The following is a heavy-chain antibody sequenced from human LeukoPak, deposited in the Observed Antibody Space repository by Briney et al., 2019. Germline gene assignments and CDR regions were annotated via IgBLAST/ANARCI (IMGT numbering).Heavy chain of an antibody. D-gene: IGHD4-17*01. CDR3: ARVGDYGTTKTDDY. CDR2: IYYSGST. V-gene: IGHV4-39*07. Sequence: SETLSLTCTVSGGSISSNTYYWGWIRQPPGKGLEWIGSIYYSGSTYYNPSLKSRVTISIDTSENQFSLKLSSVTAADTAVYYCARVGDYGTTKTDDYWGQGTLVTVSS. CDR1: GGSISSNTYY. J-gene: IGHJ4*02.